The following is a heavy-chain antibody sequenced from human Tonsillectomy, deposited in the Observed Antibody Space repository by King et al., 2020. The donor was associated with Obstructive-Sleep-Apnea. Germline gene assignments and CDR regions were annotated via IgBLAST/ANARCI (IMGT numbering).Heavy chain of an antibody. J-gene: IGHJ6*02. D-gene: IGHD6-19*01. CDR2: ISSSSSYI. V-gene: IGHV3-21*01. CDR3: ARTISVTTEPYYYYYGMDV. Sequence: VQLVESGGGLVKPGGSLRLSCAASGFNFSSYSMNWVRQAPGKGLEWVSSISSSSSYIYYADSVKGRFTISRDSAKNSLYLQMNSLRAEDTAVYYCARTISVTTEPYYYYYGMDVWGQGTTVTVSS. CDR1: GFNFSSYS.